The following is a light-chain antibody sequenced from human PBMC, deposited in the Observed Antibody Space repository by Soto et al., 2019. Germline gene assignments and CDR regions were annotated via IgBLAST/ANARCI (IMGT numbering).Light chain of an antibody. V-gene: IGKV3-20*01. Sequence: EVVLTQSPGTLSLSPGERATLSCRASQSVSNTYVAWYQHIPGQTPRLLIYGASNRATGIPDRFSGSGSGTDFTLTISRLETEDLAVYYCQQHDSSPWMFGKGTKVDIK. CDR1: QSVSNTY. J-gene: IGKJ1*01. CDR3: QQHDSSPWM. CDR2: GAS.